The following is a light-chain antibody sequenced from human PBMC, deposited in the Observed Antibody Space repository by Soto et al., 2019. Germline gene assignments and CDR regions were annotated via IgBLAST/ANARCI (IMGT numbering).Light chain of an antibody. CDR2: GAS. J-gene: IGKJ5*01. V-gene: IGKV3-20*01. CDR3: QQYTGPPTT. CDR1: QTVSSNY. Sequence: EIILTQSPDTLTLSPGERATLSCRVSQTVSSNYLAWCQQRPGQAPRLLIYGASTRAAGIPDRFSGSGSGTDFTLTITRLEPEDSAVYFCQQYTGPPTTFGQGTRLGIK.